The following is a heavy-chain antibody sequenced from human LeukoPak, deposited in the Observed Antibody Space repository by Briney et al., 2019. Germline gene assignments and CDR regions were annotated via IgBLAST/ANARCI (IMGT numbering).Heavy chain of an antibody. CDR3: ARSARMVVRGVTLEYYYGMDV. J-gene: IGHJ6*02. CDR1: GYTFTGYY. V-gene: IGHV1-2*04. Sequence: ASVKVSCKASGYTFTGYYMHWVRQAPGQGLEWMGWINPNSGGTNYAQKFQGWVTMTRDTSISTAYMELSRLRSDDTAVHYCARSARMVVRGVTLEYYYGMDVWGQGTTVTVSS. D-gene: IGHD3-10*01. CDR2: INPNSGGT.